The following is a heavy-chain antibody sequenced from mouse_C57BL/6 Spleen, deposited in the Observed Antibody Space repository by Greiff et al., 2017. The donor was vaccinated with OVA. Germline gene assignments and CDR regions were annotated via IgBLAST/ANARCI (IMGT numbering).Heavy chain of an antibody. Sequence: VMLVESGPELVKPGASVKISCKASGYAFSSSWMNWVKQRPGKGLEWIGRIYPGDGVTNYNGKFKGKATLTADKSSSNAYMQLSSLASEDSAVYFCARGLRASGFAYWGQGTLVTVSA. CDR3: ARGLRASGFAY. J-gene: IGHJ3*01. CDR1: GYAFSSSW. CDR2: IYPGDGVT. D-gene: IGHD1-1*01. V-gene: IGHV1-82*01.